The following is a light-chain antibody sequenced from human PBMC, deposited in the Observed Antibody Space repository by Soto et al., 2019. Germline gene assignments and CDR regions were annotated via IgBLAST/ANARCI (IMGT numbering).Light chain of an antibody. CDR2: DVS. V-gene: IGLV2-11*01. J-gene: IGLJ1*01. CDR1: SSDVGGYNY. Sequence: QSALTQPRSVSGSPGQSVTISCTGTSSDVGGYNYVSWYQQHPGKAPKLMIYDVSKRPSGVPDRFSGSKSGNTASLTISGLQAEDEADYYCCSYAGSYRYVFGTGTK. CDR3: CSYAGSYRYV.